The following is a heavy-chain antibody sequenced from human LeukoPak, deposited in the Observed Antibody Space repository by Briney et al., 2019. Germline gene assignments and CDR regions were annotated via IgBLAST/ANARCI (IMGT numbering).Heavy chain of an antibody. D-gene: IGHD5-18*01. V-gene: IGHV1-18*01. CDR3: ARWDEYTYGQPQGGSLDY. Sequence: ASVKVSCKASGYTFTSYGISWVRQAPGQGPECMGWINPYNGNTNYALKVQGRVTMTRETSTSTVYMELSSLRSEDTGVYYCARWDEYTYGQPQGGSLDYWGQGTLVIVSS. CDR2: INPYNGNT. J-gene: IGHJ4*02. CDR1: GYTFTSYG.